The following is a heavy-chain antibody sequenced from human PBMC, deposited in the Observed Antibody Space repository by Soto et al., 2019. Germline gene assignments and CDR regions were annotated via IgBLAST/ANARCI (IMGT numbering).Heavy chain of an antibody. J-gene: IGHJ5*02. CDR1: GFTFSSYA. CDR3: MTGTVVPAASWFDP. D-gene: IGHD2-2*01. Sequence: PGGSLRLSCAASGFTFSSYAMSWVRQAPGKGLEWVSAISGSGGSTYYADSVKGRFTISRDNSKNTLYLQMNSLRAEDTAVYYCMTGTVVPAASWFDPWRQGTLVTVS. CDR2: ISGSGGST. V-gene: IGHV3-23*01.